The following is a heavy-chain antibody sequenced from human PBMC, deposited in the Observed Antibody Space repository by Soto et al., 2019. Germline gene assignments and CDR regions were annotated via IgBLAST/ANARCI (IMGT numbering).Heavy chain of an antibody. V-gene: IGHV3-74*01. D-gene: IGHD5-12*01. CDR1: GFTFSNYW. Sequence: EVQLVESGGGLVQHGGSLRLSCAASGFTFSNYWIHWVRQAPGKVLVWLSRINSDGGTTNYADSVKGRFTISRDNAKNTLSLQMNSLGADDTAVYYCARGARGYYYMDVWGKGTTVTVSS. CDR3: ARGARGYYYMDV. J-gene: IGHJ6*03. CDR2: INSDGGTT.